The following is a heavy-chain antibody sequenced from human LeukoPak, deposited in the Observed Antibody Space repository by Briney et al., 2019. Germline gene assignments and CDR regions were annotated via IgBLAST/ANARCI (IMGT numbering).Heavy chain of an antibody. CDR1: GFTFSTYA. CDR3: AREWDQGYYDSSGYWLSYGMDV. J-gene: IGHJ6*02. CDR2: ISYDASSK. D-gene: IGHD3-22*01. Sequence: GGSLRLSCSASGFTFSTYAMHWVRQAPGKGLEWVAVISYDASSKYYADSVKGRFTISRDNSKNTLYLQMNSLRAEDTAVYYCAREWDQGYYDSSGYWLSYGMDVWGQGTTVTVSS. V-gene: IGHV3-30-3*01.